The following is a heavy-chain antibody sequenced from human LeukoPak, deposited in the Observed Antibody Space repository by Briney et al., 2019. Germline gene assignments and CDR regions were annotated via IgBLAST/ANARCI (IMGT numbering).Heavy chain of an antibody. Sequence: SDTLSLTCAVSGYSISSSNWWGWIRQPPGKGLEWIGYIYYSGSTYYNPSLKSRATMSVDTSKNQFSLKLSSVTAVDTAVYYCARAGGRYSSSWYYGDWGQGTLVTVSS. CDR3: ARAGGRYSSSWYYGD. J-gene: IGHJ4*02. V-gene: IGHV4-28*03. CDR2: IYYSGST. CDR1: GYSISSSNW. D-gene: IGHD6-13*01.